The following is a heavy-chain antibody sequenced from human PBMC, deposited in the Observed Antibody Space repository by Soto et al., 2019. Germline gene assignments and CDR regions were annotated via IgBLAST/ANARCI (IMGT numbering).Heavy chain of an antibody. Sequence: GESLKISCKGSGYSFTSYWIGWVRQMPGKGLEWMGIIYPGDSDTRYSPSFQGQVTISADKSISTAYLQWSSLKASDAAMYYCASPRRPGSRYDPFAYWTQGTLVIVSS. D-gene: IGHD5-12*01. J-gene: IGHJ4*02. CDR2: IYPGDSDT. V-gene: IGHV5-51*01. CDR1: GYSFTSYW. CDR3: ASPRRPGSRYDPFAY.